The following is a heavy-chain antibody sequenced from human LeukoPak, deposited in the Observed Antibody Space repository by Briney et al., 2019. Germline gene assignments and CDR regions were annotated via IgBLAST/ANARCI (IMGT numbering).Heavy chain of an antibody. D-gene: IGHD3-10*01. CDR1: GGSFSGYY. CDR3: ARLPVTMVRGVIMSYYYYYMDV. Sequence: SETLSLTCAVYGGSFSGYYWSWIRQPPGKGLDWIGEIYHSGSTNYNPSLKSRVTISVDTSKNQFSLKLSSVTAADTAVYYCARLPVTMVRGVIMSYYYYYMDVWGKGTTVTVSS. J-gene: IGHJ6*03. CDR2: IYHSGST. V-gene: IGHV4-34*01.